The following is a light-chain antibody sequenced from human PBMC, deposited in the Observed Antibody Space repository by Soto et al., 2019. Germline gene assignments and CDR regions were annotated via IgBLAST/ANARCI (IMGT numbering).Light chain of an antibody. CDR1: QSISSW. CDR2: KAS. V-gene: IGKV1-5*03. J-gene: IGKJ1*01. CDR3: QQYNSYSRT. Sequence: DIQMTQSPSTLSASVGDRVTITCRASQSISSWLAWYQQKPGKAPKLLIYKASSLESGVPSRFSGSGSGTEFTLTMTGLQPDDFATYYWQQYNSYSRTFGLGTKVEIK.